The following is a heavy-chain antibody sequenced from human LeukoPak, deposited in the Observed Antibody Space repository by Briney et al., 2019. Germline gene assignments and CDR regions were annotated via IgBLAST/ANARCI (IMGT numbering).Heavy chain of an antibody. J-gene: IGHJ4*02. CDR2: IWYDGSNK. CDR3: ARGAGRAGGKPDI. Sequence: GGSLRLSCTASGFIFKNYAMHWVRQAPGKGLEWVAVIWYDGSNKYYADSVKGRFTISRDNSKNTVYLEMNSLRAEDTAVFYCARGAGRAGGKPDIWGQGTLVTVSS. V-gene: IGHV3-33*01. D-gene: IGHD4-23*01. CDR1: GFIFKNYA.